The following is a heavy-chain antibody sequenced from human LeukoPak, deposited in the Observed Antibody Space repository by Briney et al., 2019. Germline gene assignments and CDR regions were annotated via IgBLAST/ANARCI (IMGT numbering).Heavy chain of an antibody. J-gene: IGHJ4*02. CDR2: IYDSGNT. Sequence: SETLSLTCTVSGGSVSSGSYYWSWIRQPPGKGLEWIGYIYDSGNTNYNPSLKSRATISRDTSKNQFSLRLTSVTAADTAVYYCARDRGMSSSYFDCWGQGTLVTVSS. CDR3: ARDRGMSSSYFDC. CDR1: GGSVSSGSYY. V-gene: IGHV4-61*01. D-gene: IGHD6-6*01.